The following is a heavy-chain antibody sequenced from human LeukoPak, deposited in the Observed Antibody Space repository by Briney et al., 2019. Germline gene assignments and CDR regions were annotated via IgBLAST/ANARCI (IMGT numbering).Heavy chain of an antibody. V-gene: IGHV4-59*01. CDR3: ARWGYFDNSGYFVAEY. D-gene: IGHD3-22*01. J-gene: IGHJ4*02. Sequence: SETLSLTCLVSGGSISRYYWTWIRQPPGERLEWIGWIHYSGNTAYSPSLESRVTMSVDTSKNHVSLRMTSVTAADTATYYCARWGYFDNSGYFVAEYWGQGALVTVSS. CDR2: IHYSGNT. CDR1: GGSISRYY.